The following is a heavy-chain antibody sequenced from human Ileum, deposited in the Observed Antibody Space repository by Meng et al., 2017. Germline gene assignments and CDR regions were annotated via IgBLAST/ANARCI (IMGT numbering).Heavy chain of an antibody. Sequence: GGSLRLSCAASGFTFSDYYMSWIRQAPGRGLEWVSYISSSGATINYADSVKGRFTISRDDAKNSLYLQMNSLRAEDTAVYYCARDHRTLLRSFDYWGQGTLVTVSS. V-gene: IGHV3-11*04. D-gene: IGHD3-3*01. CDR2: ISSSGATI. CDR3: ARDHRTLLRSFDY. CDR1: GFTFSDYY. J-gene: IGHJ4*02.